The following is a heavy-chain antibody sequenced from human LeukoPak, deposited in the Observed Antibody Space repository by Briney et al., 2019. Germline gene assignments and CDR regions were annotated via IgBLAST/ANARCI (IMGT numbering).Heavy chain of an antibody. V-gene: IGHV3-11*01. CDR2: ISSSGSTI. CDR1: GFTFSDYY. J-gene: IGHJ6*02. D-gene: IGHD3-9*01. Sequence: GGSLRLSCAASGFTFSDYYMSWIRQAPGKGLEWVSYISSSGSTIYYADSVKGRFTISRDNAKNSLYLQMNSLRAEDTAVYYCAREYDILTGYHNGFDYYYGMDVWGQGTTVTVS. CDR3: AREYDILTGYHNGFDYYYGMDV.